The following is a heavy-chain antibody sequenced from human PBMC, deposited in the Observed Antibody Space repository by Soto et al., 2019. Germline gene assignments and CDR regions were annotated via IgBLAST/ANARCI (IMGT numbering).Heavy chain of an antibody. CDR2: INHTGGT. CDR1: GGSVNGYY. V-gene: IGHV4-34*01. D-gene: IGHD3-3*01. Sequence: PSETLSLTCAVYGGSVNGYYWNWIRQPPGKGLEWIGEINHTGGTHYNTSLKSRVTMSVDTSKNQFSLRLSSVTAADTAIYYCATRITVFGLLIPPSDPRGKGPQVTVSS. J-gene: IGHJ5*02. CDR3: ATRITVFGLLIPPSDP.